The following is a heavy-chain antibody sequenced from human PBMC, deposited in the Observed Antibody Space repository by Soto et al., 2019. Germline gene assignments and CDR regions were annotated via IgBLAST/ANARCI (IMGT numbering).Heavy chain of an antibody. J-gene: IGHJ4*02. CDR2: INPSGGST. Sequence: QVQLVQSGAEVKKPGASVKVSCKASGYTFTSYYMHWVRQAPGQGLEWMGIINPSGGSTSYAQKFQGRVTXTXDXXTSTVYMELSSLRSEDTAVYYCARGIAVAGTIFDYWGQGTLVTVSS. CDR3: ARGIAVAGTIFDY. CDR1: GYTFTSYY. V-gene: IGHV1-46*03. D-gene: IGHD6-19*01.